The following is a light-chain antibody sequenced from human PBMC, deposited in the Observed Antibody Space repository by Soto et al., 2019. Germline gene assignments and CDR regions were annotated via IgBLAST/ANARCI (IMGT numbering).Light chain of an antibody. CDR3: QQSYSTPFT. V-gene: IGKV1-39*01. CDR1: QSISSY. Sequence: DIQMTQSPSSLSASVGDRVTITCRASQSISSYLNWYQQKPGKAPKLLICAASSLQSGVPSRFSGSGSGTDFTLTISSLQPEYFSTYYCQQSYSTPFTFGQETKLEIK. J-gene: IGKJ2*01. CDR2: AAS.